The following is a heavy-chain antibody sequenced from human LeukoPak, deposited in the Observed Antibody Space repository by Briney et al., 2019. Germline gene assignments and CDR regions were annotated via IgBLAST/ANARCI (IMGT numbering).Heavy chain of an antibody. J-gene: IGHJ3*02. CDR1: GFTFSSYA. V-gene: IGHV3-23*01. D-gene: IGHD3-10*01. CDR3: AKVLYGSDPLDAFDI. Sequence: GGSLRLSCAVSGFTFSSYAMSWVRQAPGKGLEWVSVISGSGGSTYYADSVKGRFTISGDNSKNTLYLQMNSLRAEDTAVYYCAKVLYGSDPLDAFDIWGQGTMVTVSS. CDR2: ISGSGGST.